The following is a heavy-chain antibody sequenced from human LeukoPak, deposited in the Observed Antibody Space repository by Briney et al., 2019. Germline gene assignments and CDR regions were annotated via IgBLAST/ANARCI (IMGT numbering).Heavy chain of an antibody. V-gene: IGHV3-53*01. Sequence: PPGGSLRLSCAASGFIVSTKYMTWVRQTPGKGLEWVSILYPGGDTYYADPVKGRFTISRDNSKNTLYLQMNSLRAEDTAVYYCARVRSGYDPIEYWGQGTLVTVFS. CDR1: GFIVSTKY. CDR3: ARVRSGYDPIEY. D-gene: IGHD5-12*01. CDR2: LYPGGDT. J-gene: IGHJ4*02.